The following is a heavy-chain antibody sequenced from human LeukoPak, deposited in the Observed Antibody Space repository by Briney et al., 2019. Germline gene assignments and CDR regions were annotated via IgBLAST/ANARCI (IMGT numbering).Heavy chain of an antibody. CDR3: ARGPAAITMVRGSNRSYGMDV. CDR2: INHSGST. D-gene: IGHD3-10*01. Sequence: PSETLSLTCAVYGGPFSGYYWSWIRQPPGKGLEWIVEINHSGSTNYNPSLKSRVTISVDTSKNQFSLKLSSVTAADTAVYYCARGPAAITMVRGSNRSYGMDVWGQGTTVTVSS. V-gene: IGHV4-34*01. J-gene: IGHJ6*02. CDR1: GGPFSGYY.